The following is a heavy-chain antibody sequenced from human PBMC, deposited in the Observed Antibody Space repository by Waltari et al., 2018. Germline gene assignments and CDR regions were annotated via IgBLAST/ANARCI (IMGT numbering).Heavy chain of an antibody. Sequence: EVQLVESGGGLVKPGGSLRLSCAASGFTFSSYSMNWVRQAPGKGLEWVSSIGSSSSYIYYADSVKGRFTISRDNAKNSLYLQMNSLRAEDTAVYYCARDLARIAAAGTNTILDYWGQGTLVTVSS. CDR3: ARDLARIAAAGTNTILDY. D-gene: IGHD6-13*01. CDR1: GFTFSSYS. CDR2: IGSSSSYI. V-gene: IGHV3-21*01. J-gene: IGHJ4*02.